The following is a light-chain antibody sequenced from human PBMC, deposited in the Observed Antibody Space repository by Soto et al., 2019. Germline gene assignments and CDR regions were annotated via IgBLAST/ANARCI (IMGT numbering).Light chain of an antibody. J-gene: IGKJ1*01. Sequence: DIQMTQSPSSLSASVGDRVTITCRASQSISSYLNWYQQKPGKAPKLLIYAASSLQSGVPSRFRSVGCGTDFAHTIGRLPPEDFATYYCQQSYSNPQTFGQGTKVEIK. CDR1: QSISSY. CDR3: QQSYSNPQT. V-gene: IGKV1-39*01. CDR2: AAS.